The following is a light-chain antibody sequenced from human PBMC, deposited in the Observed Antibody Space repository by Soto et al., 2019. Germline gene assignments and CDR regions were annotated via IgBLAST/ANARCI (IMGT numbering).Light chain of an antibody. CDR2: DAS. Sequence: DLQMTQSPSSLSASVGDRVTIACRASQSINIYLSWYQQEPGKAPKLLMYDASSLQSGVPSRFSGSGSGTHFTLTISSLHREDFATYYCQQNYRTPLTFGGGTKVEIK. CDR3: QQNYRTPLT. CDR1: QSINIY. V-gene: IGKV1-39*01. J-gene: IGKJ4*01.